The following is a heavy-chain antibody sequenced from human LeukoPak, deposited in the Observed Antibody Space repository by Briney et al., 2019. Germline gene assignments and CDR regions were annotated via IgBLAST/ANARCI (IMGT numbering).Heavy chain of an antibody. CDR1: GYTFTGYD. J-gene: IGHJ4*02. CDR2: ISPYNGDT. D-gene: IGHD1-1*01. Sequence: ASVKVSCKASGYTFTGYDMNWLRQAPGQGLEWMGWISPYNGDTNYAQKLQGRVTMTRDTSTSTAYMELSRLRSDDTAVYYCARGRRRNWYLDFLGQGTLGTGSS. V-gene: IGHV1-18*01. CDR3: ARGRRRNWYLDF.